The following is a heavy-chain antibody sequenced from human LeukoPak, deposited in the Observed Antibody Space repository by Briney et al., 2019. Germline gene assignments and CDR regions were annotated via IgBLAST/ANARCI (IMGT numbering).Heavy chain of an antibody. J-gene: IGHJ4*02. D-gene: IGHD3-22*01. V-gene: IGHV1-2*02. CDR1: GYTFTSYG. CDR2: INPNSGGT. CDR3: AKRAGVYYDSSGYFDY. Sequence: GASVKVSCKASGYTFTSYGISWVRQAPGQGLEWMGWINPNSGGTNYAQKFQGRVTMTRDTSISTAYMELSRLRSDDTAVYYCAKRAGVYYDSSGYFDYWGQGTLVTVSS.